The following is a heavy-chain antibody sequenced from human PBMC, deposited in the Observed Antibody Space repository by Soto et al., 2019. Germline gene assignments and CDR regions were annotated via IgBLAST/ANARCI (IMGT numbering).Heavy chain of an antibody. CDR1: GFTFSSYW. CDR2: INSDGSST. D-gene: IGHD3-10*01. CDR3: ARTMIWFGELYLDP. J-gene: IGHJ5*02. Sequence: GGSLRLSCAAAGFTFSSYWMHWVRQAPGKGLVWVSRINSDGSSTSYADSVKGRFTISRDNAKNTLYLQMNSLRAEDTAVYYCARTMIWFGELYLDPWGQGTLVTVSS. V-gene: IGHV3-74*01.